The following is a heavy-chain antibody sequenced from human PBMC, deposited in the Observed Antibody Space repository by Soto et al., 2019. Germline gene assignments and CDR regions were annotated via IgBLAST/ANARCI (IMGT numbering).Heavy chain of an antibody. D-gene: IGHD6-13*01. CDR3: AKENQHLVHDY. Sequence: QVQLVESGGGGVRPGRSLRITCASSGFTFRNYGMHLVRQAPGKGLEWVAVISHDGSDKYYADSMKGRFIITRDNSENTLFLNMNSLKPEDTAVYYCAKENQHLVHDYWGQGTLVTVSS. CDR2: ISHDGSDK. V-gene: IGHV3-30*18. CDR1: GFTFRNYG. J-gene: IGHJ4*02.